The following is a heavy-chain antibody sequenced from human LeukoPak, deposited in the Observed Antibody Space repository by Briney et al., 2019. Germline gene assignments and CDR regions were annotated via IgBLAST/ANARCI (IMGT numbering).Heavy chain of an antibody. CDR1: GFTFSNYG. CDR3: AKDRGIISDY. D-gene: IGHD3-10*01. J-gene: IGHJ4*02. CDR2: IVGSGGST. Sequence: GGSLRLSCAASGFTFSNYGMNWVRQAPGKGLGWVSGIVGSGGSTYYADSVKGRFTISRDNSKNTLYLQMNSLRVEDTAVYYCAKDRGIISDYWGQGTLVTVSS. V-gene: IGHV3-23*01.